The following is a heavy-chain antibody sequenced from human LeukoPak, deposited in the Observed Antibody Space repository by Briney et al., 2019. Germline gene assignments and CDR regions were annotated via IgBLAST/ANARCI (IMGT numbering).Heavy chain of an antibody. D-gene: IGHD6-13*01. J-gene: IGHJ4*02. CDR3: ARHVTAAGTLGGFDY. Sequence: PSQTLSLTCTVSGGSISSGGYYWSWIRQPPGKGLEWIGYIYHSGSTYYNPSLKSRVTISVDRSKNQFSLKLSSVTAADTAVYYCARHVTAAGTLGGFDYWGQGTLVTVSS. V-gene: IGHV4-30-2*01. CDR1: GGSISSGGYY. CDR2: IYHSGST.